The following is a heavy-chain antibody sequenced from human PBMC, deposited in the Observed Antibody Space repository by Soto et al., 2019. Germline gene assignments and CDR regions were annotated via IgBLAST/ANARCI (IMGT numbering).Heavy chain of an antibody. CDR1: GGSISSYY. CDR3: ARRYGDTLDY. J-gene: IGHJ4*02. CDR2: IYYSGST. V-gene: IGHV4-59*08. D-gene: IGHD4-17*01. Sequence: SETLSLTCTVSGGSISSYYWSWIRQPPGKGLEWIGYIYYSGSTNYNPSLKSRVTISVDTSKNQFSLKLSSVTAADTAVYYCARRYGDTLDYWGQGTLVTVSS.